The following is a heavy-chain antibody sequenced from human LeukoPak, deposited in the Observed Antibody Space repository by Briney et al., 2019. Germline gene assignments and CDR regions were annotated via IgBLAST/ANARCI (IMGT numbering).Heavy chain of an antibody. J-gene: IGHJ5*02. CDR1: GVIFSNYD. CDR2: IGTAGDT. CDR3: ASSPAYSSSWYAIDT. V-gene: IGHV3-13*01. D-gene: IGHD6-13*01. Sequence: RSGGPLRLSCAASGVIFSNYDMHWLRHAAGKGLEGVSGIGTAGDTYYPGSVKGRFTISRENAKNSLYLHMNSLSAGDTAMYYCASSPAYSSSWYAIDTWGQGTLVTVSS.